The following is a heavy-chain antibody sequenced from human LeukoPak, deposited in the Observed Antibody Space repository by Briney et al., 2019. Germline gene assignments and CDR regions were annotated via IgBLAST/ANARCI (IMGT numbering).Heavy chain of an antibody. CDR1: GFSFSTYD. CDR2: ISIASSYI. CDR3: ARWLQTRYYMDV. Sequence: GGSLRLSCAAAGFSFSTYDMNWVRQAPGKGLEWVSSISIASSYIFYADSVKGRFTTSRDNANNSLYLQMSSLRAEDTAVYYCARWLQTRYYMDVWGTGTTVTVSS. J-gene: IGHJ6*03. D-gene: IGHD5-24*01. V-gene: IGHV3-21*01.